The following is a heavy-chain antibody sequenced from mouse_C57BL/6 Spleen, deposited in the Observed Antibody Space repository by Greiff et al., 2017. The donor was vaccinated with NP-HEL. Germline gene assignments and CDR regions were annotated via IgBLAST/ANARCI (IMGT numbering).Heavy chain of an antibody. V-gene: IGHV1-54*01. J-gene: IGHJ4*01. CDR2: INPGSGGT. CDR3: ARSGTIYYDYEFAMDY. CDR1: GYAFTNYL. Sequence: VMLVESGAELVRPGTSVKVSCKASGYAFTNYLIEWVKQRPGQGLEWIGVINPGSGGTNYNEKFKGKATLTADKSSSTAYMQLSSLTSEDSAVYFCARSGTIYYDYEFAMDYWGQGTSVTVSS. D-gene: IGHD2-4*01.